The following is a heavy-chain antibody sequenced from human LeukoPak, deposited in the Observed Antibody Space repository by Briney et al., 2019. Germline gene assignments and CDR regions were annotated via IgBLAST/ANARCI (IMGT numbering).Heavy chain of an antibody. CDR1: GGSISSYY. V-gene: IGHV4-59*01. J-gene: IGHJ3*02. CDR2: IYYSGST. CDR3: ARGGYHEAFDI. D-gene: IGHD5-12*01. Sequence: SETLSLTCTVSGGSISSYYWSWIRQPPGKGLEWIGYIYYSGSTNYNPSLKSRVTISVDTSKNQFSLKLSSVTAADTAVYYCARGGYHEAFDIWGQGTMVTVSS.